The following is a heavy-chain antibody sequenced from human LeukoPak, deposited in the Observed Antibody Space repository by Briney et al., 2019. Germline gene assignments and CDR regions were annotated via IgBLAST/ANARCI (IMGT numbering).Heavy chain of an antibody. Sequence: SETLSLTCAVYGGSFSGYDWTWIRQPPGKGLQWIGEINHSGTTNYNPSLKSRVTISVDTSQNQFSLKLSSVTAADTAVYYCARTTYYDFWSGYSFDYWGQGTLVTVSS. V-gene: IGHV4-34*01. CDR1: GGSFSGYD. J-gene: IGHJ4*02. D-gene: IGHD3-3*01. CDR2: INHSGTT. CDR3: ARTTYYDFWSGYSFDY.